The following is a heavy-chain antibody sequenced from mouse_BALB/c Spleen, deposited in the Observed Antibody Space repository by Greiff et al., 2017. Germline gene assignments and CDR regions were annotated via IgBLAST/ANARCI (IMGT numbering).Heavy chain of an antibody. J-gene: IGHJ1*01. Sequence: LVESGGGLVKPGGSLKLSCAASGFAFSSYDMSWVRQTPEKRLEWVAYISSGGGSTYYPDTVKGRFTISRDNAKNTLYLQMSSLKSEDTAMYYCARKGTYWYFDVWGAGTTVTVSS. CDR3: ARKGTYWYFDV. CDR2: ISSGGGST. V-gene: IGHV5-12-1*01. CDR1: GFAFSSYD.